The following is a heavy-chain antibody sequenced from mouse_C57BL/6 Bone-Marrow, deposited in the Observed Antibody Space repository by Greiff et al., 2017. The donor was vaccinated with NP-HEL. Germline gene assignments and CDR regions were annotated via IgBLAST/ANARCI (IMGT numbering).Heavy chain of an antibody. CDR2: ISDGGSYT. V-gene: IGHV5-4*01. J-gene: IGHJ3*01. Sequence: EVKLMESGGGLVKPGGSLKLSCAASGFTFSSYAMSWVRQTPEKRLEWVATISDGGSYTYYPDNVKGRFTISRDNAKNNLYLQMSHLKSEDTAMYYCARDRGSNYLVFAYWGQGTLVTVSA. CDR1: GFTFSSYA. CDR3: ARDRGSNYLVFAY. D-gene: IGHD2-5*01.